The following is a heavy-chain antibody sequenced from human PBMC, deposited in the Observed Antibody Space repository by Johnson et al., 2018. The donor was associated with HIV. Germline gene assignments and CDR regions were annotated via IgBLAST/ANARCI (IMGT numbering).Heavy chain of an antibody. V-gene: IGHV3-43D*03. CDR1: GFTFDDYA. CDR2: ISWDGGRT. J-gene: IGHJ3*02. CDR3: ARGSMVRGVIHAFDI. Sequence: VQLVESGGVVVQPGGSLRLSCAASGFTFDDYAMHWVRQAPGKGLEWVSLISWDGGRTYYGDSVKGRFTISRDNSKNSLYLQMNSLRAEDTAVYYCARGSMVRGVIHAFDIWGQGTMVTVSS. D-gene: IGHD3-10*01.